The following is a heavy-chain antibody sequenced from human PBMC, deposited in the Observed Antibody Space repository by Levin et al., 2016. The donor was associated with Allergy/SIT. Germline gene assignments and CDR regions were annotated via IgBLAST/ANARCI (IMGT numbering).Heavy chain of an antibody. CDR1: GYTFTSYG. CDR3: ARAVPDYDILTGYSPGLGYYGMDV. D-gene: IGHD3-9*01. V-gene: IGHV1-18*01. CDR2: ISAYNGNT. Sequence: ASVKVSCKASGYTFTSYGISWVRQAPGQGLEWMGWISAYNGNTNYAQKLQGRVTMTTDTSTSTAYMELRSLRSDDTAVYYCARAVPDYDILTGYSPGLGYYGMDVWGQGTTVTVSS. J-gene: IGHJ6*02.